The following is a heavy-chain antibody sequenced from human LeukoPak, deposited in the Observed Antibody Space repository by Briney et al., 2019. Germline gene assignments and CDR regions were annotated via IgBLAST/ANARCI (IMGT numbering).Heavy chain of an antibody. D-gene: IGHD5-18*01. V-gene: IGHV4-59*08. Sequence: PSETLSLTCTVSGGSISSYYWSWIRQPPGKGLEWVGYIYYSGSTNYNPSLKSRVTISVDTSKNQFSLKLSSVTAADTAVYYCARGELRYNYGLQYFFDYWGQGTLVTVSS. CDR3: ARGELRYNYGLQYFFDY. CDR1: GGSISSYY. J-gene: IGHJ4*02. CDR2: IYYSGST.